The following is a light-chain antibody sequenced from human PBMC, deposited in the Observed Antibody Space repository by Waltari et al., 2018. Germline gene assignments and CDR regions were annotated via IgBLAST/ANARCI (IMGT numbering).Light chain of an antibody. V-gene: IGKV2-28*01. CDR3: LQALQVPAT. J-gene: IGKJ3*01. CDR1: QKLLGSNGYNY. CDR2: LGS. Sequence: DIVMTQSPLSLPVTLGARASISCRSSQKLLGSNGYNYLDWYVQKPGQSPQVLIYLGSNRASGVPDRISGSGSGTDFTLKISRVEADDVGIYYCLQALQVPATFGPGTRVEIK.